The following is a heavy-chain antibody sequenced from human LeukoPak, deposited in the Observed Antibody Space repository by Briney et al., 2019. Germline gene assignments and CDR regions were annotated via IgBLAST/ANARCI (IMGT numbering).Heavy chain of an antibody. CDR1: GFTFDDYG. V-gene: IGHV3-20*04. CDR2: INWNGGST. Sequence: GALRLSCAASGFTFDDYGMSWVRQAPGKGLELVSGINWNGGSTGYADSVKGRFTISRDNAKNSLYLQMNSLRAEDTALYYCAREPPDLDAFDIWGQGTMVTVSS. J-gene: IGHJ3*02. CDR3: AREPPDLDAFDI.